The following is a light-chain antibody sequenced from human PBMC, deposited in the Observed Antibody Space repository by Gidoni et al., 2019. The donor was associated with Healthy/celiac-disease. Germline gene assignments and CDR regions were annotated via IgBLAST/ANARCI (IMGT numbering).Light chain of an antibody. CDR2: GAS. CDR1: QSVSSN. CDR3: QQYNNWPYT. V-gene: IGKV3-15*01. Sequence: EIVMTQSPATLSVSPGERATLSCRASQSVSSNLAWYQQKPGQAPRLLIYGASTRATGIPARFSGSGSGTEFTLTISSLQSEDFAVYYCQQYNNWPYTFGQGTILEIK. J-gene: IGKJ2*01.